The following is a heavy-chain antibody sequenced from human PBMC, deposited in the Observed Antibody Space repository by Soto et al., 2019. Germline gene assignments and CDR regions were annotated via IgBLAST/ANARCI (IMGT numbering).Heavy chain of an antibody. CDR3: ARHCSGGSCYLNFDY. J-gene: IGHJ4*02. CDR2: IYYSGGT. V-gene: IGHV4-59*08. CDR1: GGSISSYY. D-gene: IGHD2-15*01. Sequence: QVQLQESGPGLVKPSETLSLTCTVSGGSISSYYWSWIRQPPGKGLEWIGYIYYSGGTNYNPSLKNRVPITVDTSKNQFSLKLSSVTAADTAVYYCARHCSGGSCYLNFDYWGQGTLVTVSS.